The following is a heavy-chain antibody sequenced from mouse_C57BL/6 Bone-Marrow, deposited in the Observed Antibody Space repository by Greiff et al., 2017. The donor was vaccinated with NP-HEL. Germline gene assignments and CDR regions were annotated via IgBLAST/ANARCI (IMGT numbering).Heavy chain of an antibody. CDR2: IDPSDSYT. D-gene: IGHD1-1*01. CDR3: ARKAYYGRSYEFAY. CDR1: GYTFTTYW. V-gene: IGHV1-50*01. J-gene: IGHJ3*01. Sequence: QVQLQQPGAERVKPGASVKLSCKASGYTFTTYWMQWVKQRPGQGLEWIGEIDPSDSYTNYNQKFKGKATLTVDTSASKAYMQLSSLTSEDSAVYYCARKAYYGRSYEFAYWGQGTLVTVSA.